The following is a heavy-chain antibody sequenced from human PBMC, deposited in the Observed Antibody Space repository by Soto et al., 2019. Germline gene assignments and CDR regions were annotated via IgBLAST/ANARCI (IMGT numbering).Heavy chain of an antibody. J-gene: IGHJ4*01. D-gene: IGHD3-10*01. Sequence: LRLSCAASGFTFSSYSMIWVRQAPGKGLAWVSGFRSGGDDDTTYYADSVRGRFTISRDNSKNTLFLQMDSLRAEDTAVYYCARDSGYGSRASVNHYDAYWGHGTLVTVSS. CDR3: ARDSGYGSRASVNHYDAY. CDR2: FRSGGDDDTT. V-gene: IGHV3-23*01. CDR1: GFTFSSYS.